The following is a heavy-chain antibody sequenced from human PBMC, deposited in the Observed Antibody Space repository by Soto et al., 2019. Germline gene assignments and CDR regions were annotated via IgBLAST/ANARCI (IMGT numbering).Heavy chain of an antibody. CDR1: GYSFAGYW. Sequence: GESLKISCKGSGYSFAGYWITWVRQKPGKGLEWMGRIDPRDSQTYYSPSFRGHVTISATKSITTVFLQWSSLRASDTAMYYCARQIYDSDTGPHFQYYFDSWGQGTPVTVSS. V-gene: IGHV5-10-1*01. J-gene: IGHJ4*02. CDR2: IDPRDSQT. CDR3: ARQIYDSDTGPHFQYYFDS. D-gene: IGHD3-22*01.